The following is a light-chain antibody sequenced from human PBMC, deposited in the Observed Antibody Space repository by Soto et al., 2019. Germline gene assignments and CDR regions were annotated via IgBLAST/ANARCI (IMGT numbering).Light chain of an antibody. CDR1: QSVSSNY. V-gene: IGKV3-20*01. CDR3: QKCGSAPRIS. J-gene: IGKJ5*01. CDR2: GAS. Sequence: EIVLTQSPGTLSLSPEERATLSCRASQSVSSNYLAWYQQKPGQAPTLLVYGASSRATGIPDRFSGSGSGTDITVTTSRLEPEDVAVYYCQKCGSAPRISCGQGTRLEIK.